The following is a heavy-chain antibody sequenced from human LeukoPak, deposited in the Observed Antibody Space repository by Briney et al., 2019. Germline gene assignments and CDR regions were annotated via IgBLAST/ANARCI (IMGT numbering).Heavy chain of an antibody. J-gene: IGHJ5*02. D-gene: IGHD3-16*01. CDR1: GGSTSSSSYY. CDR2: IYYSGST. CDR3: ARDFALGSDWFDP. Sequence: SETLSLTCTVSGGSTSSSSYYWGWIRQPPGKGLEWIGSIYYSGSTYYNPSLKSRVTISVDTSKNQFSLKLSSVTAADTAVYYCARDFALGSDWFDPWGQGTLVTVSS. V-gene: IGHV4-39*07.